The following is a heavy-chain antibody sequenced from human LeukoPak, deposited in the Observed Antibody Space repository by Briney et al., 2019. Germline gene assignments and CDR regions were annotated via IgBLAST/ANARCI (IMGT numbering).Heavy chain of an antibody. CDR1: GFTFSTYA. V-gene: IGHV3-23*01. J-gene: IGHJ4*02. Sequence: PGGSLRLSCAASGFTFSTYAMSWVRQAPGKGLEWVSGISGSGAGTYYADSVKGRFTISRDNSKNTLYLQMNSPRAEDTAVYYCVKAIAVAGRDPLDYWGQGTLVTVSS. CDR3: VKAIAVAGRDPLDY. D-gene: IGHD6-19*01. CDR2: ISGSGAGT.